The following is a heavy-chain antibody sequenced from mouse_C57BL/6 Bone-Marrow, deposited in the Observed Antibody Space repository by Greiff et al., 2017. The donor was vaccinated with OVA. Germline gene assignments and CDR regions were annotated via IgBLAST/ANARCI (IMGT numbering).Heavy chain of an antibody. D-gene: IGHD1-1*01. V-gene: IGHV1-82*01. CDR2: IYPGDGDT. CDR3: ARGDYYGSRGYWYFDV. Sequence: QVQLKESGPELVKPGASVKISCKASGYAFSSSWMNWVKQRPGKGLEWIGRIYPGDGDTNYNGKFKGKATLTADKSSSTAYMQLSSLTSEDSEVYFCARGDYYGSRGYWYFDVWGTGTTVTVSS. J-gene: IGHJ1*03. CDR1: GYAFSSSW.